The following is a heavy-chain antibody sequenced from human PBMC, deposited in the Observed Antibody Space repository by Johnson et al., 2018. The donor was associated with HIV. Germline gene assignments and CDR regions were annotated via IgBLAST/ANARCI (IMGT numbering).Heavy chain of an antibody. CDR1: GFTFSTYA. CDR2: IIGSGDST. V-gene: IGHV3-23*04. D-gene: IGHD2-8*01. Sequence: EVQLVESGGGLVQPGGSLRLSCAASGFTFSTYAMAWVRQAPGKGLEWVSTIIGSGDSTSYADSVWGRFTISRDNSKNTLSLQMNSLTTEDTAMYYCARGSLTDDSFAEWGQGTMVFVSS. J-gene: IGHJ3*01. CDR3: ARGSLTDDSFAE.